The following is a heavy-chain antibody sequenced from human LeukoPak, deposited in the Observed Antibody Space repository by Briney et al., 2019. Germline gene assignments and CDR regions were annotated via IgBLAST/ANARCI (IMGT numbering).Heavy chain of an antibody. CDR1: GGTFSSYA. CDR3: ARGLRLGELSLIP. J-gene: IGHJ5*02. D-gene: IGHD3-16*02. CDR2: MNPNSGNT. V-gene: IGHV1-8*03. Sequence: GASVKVSCKASGGTFSSYAISWVRQAPGQVLEWMGWMNPNSGNTGYAQKFQGRVTITRNTSISTAYMELSSLRSEDTAVYYCARGLRLGELSLIPWGQGTLVTVSS.